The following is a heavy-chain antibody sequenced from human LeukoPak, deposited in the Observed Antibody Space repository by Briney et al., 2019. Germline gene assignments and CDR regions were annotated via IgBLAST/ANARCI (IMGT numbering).Heavy chain of an antibody. D-gene: IGHD2-15*01. V-gene: IGHV4-34*01. Sequence: PSETLSLTCAVYGGSFSGYYWSWIRQPPGKGLEWIGEINHSGSTNYNPSLKSRVTISVDTSKNQFSLKLSSVTAADTAAYYCASYCSGGSCYAAFDIWGQGTMVTVPS. CDR2: INHSGST. CDR1: GGSFSGYY. J-gene: IGHJ3*02. CDR3: ASYCSGGSCYAAFDI.